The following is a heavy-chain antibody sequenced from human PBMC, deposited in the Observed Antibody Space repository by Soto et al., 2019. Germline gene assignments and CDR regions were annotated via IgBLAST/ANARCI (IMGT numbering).Heavy chain of an antibody. CDR3: ATWTTAGIGAFDV. J-gene: IGHJ3*01. V-gene: IGHV4-61*03. D-gene: IGHD6-13*01. CDR2: IYYTGKT. Sequence: PSETLSLTCAVSGETVRSASFYWSWVRQPPGKGLEWIGYIYYTGKTYYNPSLKGRVTISLDTSKNHFNLTLSSVTAADTAVYYCATWTTAGIGAFDVWAHGTPVTVSS. CDR1: GETVRSASFY.